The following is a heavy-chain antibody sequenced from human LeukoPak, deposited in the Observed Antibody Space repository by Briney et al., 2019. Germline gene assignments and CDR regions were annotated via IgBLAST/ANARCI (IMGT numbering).Heavy chain of an antibody. CDR2: ISSSSSYI. CDR1: GFTFSSYS. CDR3: ARDRTYYYDSSGPYYYYGMDV. Sequence: PGGSLRLSCAASGFTFSSYSMNWVRQAPGKGLEWVSSISSSSSYIYYADSVKGRFTISRDNAKNSLYLQMNSLRAEDTAVYYCARDRTYYYDSSGPYYYYGMDVWGQGTTVTVSS. D-gene: IGHD3-22*01. V-gene: IGHV3-21*01. J-gene: IGHJ6*02.